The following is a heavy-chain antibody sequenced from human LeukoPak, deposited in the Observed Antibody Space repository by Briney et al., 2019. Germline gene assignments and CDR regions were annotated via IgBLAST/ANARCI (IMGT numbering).Heavy chain of an antibody. J-gene: IGHJ4*02. CDR1: GFSFSTSE. Sequence: GGSLRLSCAASGFSFSTSEMNWVRQAPGKGLEWVSYISSGDSAVYYADSVKGRFTISRDNAMNSLYLQMNSLRAEDTAVYYCARELDGIFDYWGQGTLVTVSS. D-gene: IGHD2/OR15-2a*01. V-gene: IGHV3-48*03. CDR2: ISSGDSAV. CDR3: ARELDGIFDY.